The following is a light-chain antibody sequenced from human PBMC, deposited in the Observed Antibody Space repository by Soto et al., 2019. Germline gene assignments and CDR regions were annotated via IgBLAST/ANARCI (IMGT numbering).Light chain of an antibody. CDR3: QQYTSYPLT. V-gene: IGKV3-20*01. CDR1: QSVSSSY. J-gene: IGKJ4*01. CDR2: GAS. Sequence: EIVLTQSPATLSLSPGERATLSCRASQSVSSSYLAWYQQKPGQAPKVLIYGASSRATGIPDRFSGGGSGTDFTLTISRLEPEDFAVYYCQQYTSYPLTFGGGTKVDI.